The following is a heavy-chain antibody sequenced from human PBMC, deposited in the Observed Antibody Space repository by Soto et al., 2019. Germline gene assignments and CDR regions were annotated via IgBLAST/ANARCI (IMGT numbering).Heavy chain of an antibody. V-gene: IGHV3-30*18. CDR1: GFTFSSHG. Sequence: QVQLVESGGGVVQPGRSLRLSCAASGFTFSSHGMHWVRQAPGKGLEWVAAISYDGSNKYYADSVKGRFTISRDNSKNTLYLQMNSLRAEDTAVYYCAKVDTSYYYDSSGYFDYWGQGTLVTVSS. CDR2: ISYDGSNK. CDR3: AKVDTSYYYDSSGYFDY. D-gene: IGHD3-22*01. J-gene: IGHJ4*02.